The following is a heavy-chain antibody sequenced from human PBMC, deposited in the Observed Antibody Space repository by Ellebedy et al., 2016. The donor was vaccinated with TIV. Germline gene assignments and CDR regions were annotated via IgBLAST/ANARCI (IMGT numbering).Heavy chain of an antibody. D-gene: IGHD1-1*01. J-gene: IGHJ4*02. CDR3: ARKTDTTGSEDY. CDR1: GFSVSHNF. Sequence: PGGSVRLSCAASGFSVSHNFMTWVRQAPGKGLEWVSLIYSGGSTSYADSVKGRFTISIDNSRNTRYLQMNSLRAEDTAVYYCARKTDTTGSEDYWGQGTLVTVSS. CDR2: IYSGGST. V-gene: IGHV3-53*01.